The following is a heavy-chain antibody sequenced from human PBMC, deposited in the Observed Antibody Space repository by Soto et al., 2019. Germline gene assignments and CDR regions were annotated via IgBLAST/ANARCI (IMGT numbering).Heavy chain of an antibody. CDR3: ARRRFGELSDFDY. V-gene: IGHV4-61*08. Sequence: PSETLSLTCAVSGGSISSGGYSWSWIRQPPGKSLEWIGYIYYSGNSKYNPSLEGRVTISVDRSKSQFSLKLTSVTAADTAVYYCARRRFGELSDFDYWGQGALVTVSS. D-gene: IGHD3-10*01. CDR1: GGSISSGGYS. J-gene: IGHJ4*02. CDR2: IYYSGNS.